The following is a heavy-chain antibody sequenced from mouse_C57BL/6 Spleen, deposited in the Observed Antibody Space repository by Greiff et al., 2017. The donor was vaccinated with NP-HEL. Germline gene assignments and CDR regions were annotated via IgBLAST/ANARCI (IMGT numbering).Heavy chain of an antibody. Sequence: QVQLQQSGAELVRPGTSVKLSCKASGYTFTSYWMHWVKQRPGQGLEWIGVIDPSDSYTNYNQKFKGKATLTVDTSSSTAYMQLSSLTSEDSAVYYCAREGSSYVRAWFAYWGQGTLVTVSA. V-gene: IGHV1-59*01. D-gene: IGHD1-1*01. CDR1: GYTFTSYW. CDR3: AREGSSYVRAWFAY. CDR2: IDPSDSYT. J-gene: IGHJ3*01.